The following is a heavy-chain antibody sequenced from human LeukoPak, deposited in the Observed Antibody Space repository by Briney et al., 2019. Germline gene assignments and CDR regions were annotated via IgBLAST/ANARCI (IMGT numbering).Heavy chain of an antibody. CDR2: ISSSSSYI. Sequence: PGGSLRLSCAASGFTFSSYSMNWVRQAPGKGLEWVSSISSSSSYIYYADSVKGRFTISRDNAKNSLYLQMNSLRAEDTAVYYCARSFVVRKAPRDAFDIWGQGTMVTVSS. D-gene: IGHD3-10*01. J-gene: IGHJ3*02. CDR3: ARSFVVRKAPRDAFDI. V-gene: IGHV3-21*01. CDR1: GFTFSSYS.